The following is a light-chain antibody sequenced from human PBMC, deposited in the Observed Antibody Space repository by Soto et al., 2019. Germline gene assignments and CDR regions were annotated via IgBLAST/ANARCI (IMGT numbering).Light chain of an antibody. J-gene: IGKJ1*01. CDR3: QQYNSYPWT. CDR2: DAS. Sequence: DIQMTQSPSTLSASVGDRVTITCRASQSISSWLAWYQKKPGKAPKLLIYDASSLESGVPSRFSGSGSGSEFTRTISSLQPDDFATYYCQQYNSYPWTLGQGTKVEIK. V-gene: IGKV1-5*01. CDR1: QSISSW.